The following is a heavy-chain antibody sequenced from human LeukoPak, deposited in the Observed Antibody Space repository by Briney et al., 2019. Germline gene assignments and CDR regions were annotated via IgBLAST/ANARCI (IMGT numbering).Heavy chain of an antibody. J-gene: IGHJ4*02. D-gene: IGHD6-13*01. CDR3: ARRYASSWYYFDY. Sequence: PSETLSLTCTVSGGSISSYSWAWIRQPPGKGLEWIGSIFYSGTSFYSPSLKSRVTMSLDTSKNQFSLKLSSVTAADTAVYYCARRYASSWYYFDYWGQGTLVTVSS. V-gene: IGHV4-39*07. CDR1: GGSISSYS. CDR2: IFYSGTS.